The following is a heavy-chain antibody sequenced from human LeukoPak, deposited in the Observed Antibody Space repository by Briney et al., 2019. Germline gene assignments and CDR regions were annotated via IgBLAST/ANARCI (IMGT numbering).Heavy chain of an antibody. V-gene: IGHV1-69*04. D-gene: IGHD2-15*01. CDR2: IIPILGIA. Sequence: ASVKVSCKASGYTFTGYYMHWVRQAPGQGLEWMGRIIPILGIANYAQKFQGRVTITADKSTSTAYMELSSLRSEDTAVYYCARAGKNTLEKYYCSGGSCYSSWFDPWGQGTLVTVSS. CDR1: GYTFTGYY. CDR3: ARAGKNTLEKYYCSGGSCYSSWFDP. J-gene: IGHJ5*02.